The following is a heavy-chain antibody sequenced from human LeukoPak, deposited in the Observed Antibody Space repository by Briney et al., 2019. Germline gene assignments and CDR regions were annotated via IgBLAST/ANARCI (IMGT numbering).Heavy chain of an antibody. Sequence: PGGSLRLSCAASGFAFRSYGMHWVRQAPGKGLEWIASIYYSGSTYYNPSLKSRVTISVDTSKNQLSLKLSSLTAADTAVYYCARHEYSGSYYGLSWFDPWGQGTLVTVSS. CDR2: IYYSGST. V-gene: IGHV4-39*01. D-gene: IGHD1-26*01. CDR1: GFAFRSYGMH. J-gene: IGHJ5*02. CDR3: ARHEYSGSYYGLSWFDP.